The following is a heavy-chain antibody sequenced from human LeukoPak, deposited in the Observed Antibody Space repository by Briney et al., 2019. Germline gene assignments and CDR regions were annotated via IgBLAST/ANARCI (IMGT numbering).Heavy chain of an antibody. D-gene: IGHD4-17*01. CDR1: GGSISTFY. J-gene: IGHJ6*02. Sequence: PSETLSLTCTVSGGSISTFYWSWLRQPPGKGLEWIGYIYCSGSTNYNPSLKSRVTISVDTSKNQFSLRLSSVTAADTAVYYCAREDPQTTVPEGLDVWGQGTTVTVSS. CDR2: IYCSGST. V-gene: IGHV4-59*01. CDR3: AREDPQTTVPEGLDV.